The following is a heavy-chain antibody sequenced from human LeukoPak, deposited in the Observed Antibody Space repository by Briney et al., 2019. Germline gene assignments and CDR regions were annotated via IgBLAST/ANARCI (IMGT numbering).Heavy chain of an antibody. Sequence: ASVKVSCKASGYTFTSYYMHWVRQAPGQGLEWMGIINPSGGGTNYAQTFQGRVTLTRDTSTSTVHMELSSLRSEDTAVYNCARVSGTFGGYGRFDYWGQGTRVTVSS. CDR2: INPSGGGT. V-gene: IGHV1-46*01. D-gene: IGHD5-12*01. CDR3: ARVSGTFGGYGRFDY. CDR1: GYTFTSYY. J-gene: IGHJ4*02.